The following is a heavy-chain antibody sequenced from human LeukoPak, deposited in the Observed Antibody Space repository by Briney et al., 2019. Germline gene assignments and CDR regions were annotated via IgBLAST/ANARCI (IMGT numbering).Heavy chain of an antibody. Sequence: SQTLSLTCAICGDSVSSLNGAWNWIRQSPSRGLEWLGRTYYRSKWYSDYAASMRGRISINADTSKNQFSLQLNFVTPEDTAVYYSARDVGNSGWYTFDYWGQGTLVTVSS. J-gene: IGHJ4*02. D-gene: IGHD6-19*01. CDR3: ARDVGNSGWYTFDY. CDR2: TYYRSKWYS. CDR1: GDSVSSLNGA. V-gene: IGHV6-1*01.